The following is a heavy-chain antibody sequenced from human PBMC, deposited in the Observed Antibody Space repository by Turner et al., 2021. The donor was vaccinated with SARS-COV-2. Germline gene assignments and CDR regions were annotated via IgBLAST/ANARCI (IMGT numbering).Heavy chain of an antibody. CDR2: IYYSGGT. CDR3: ARRSEGYYGAGSHWFDP. D-gene: IGHD3-10*01. CDR1: VGPISSSPYY. V-gene: IGHV4-39*01. Sequence: QLQLQESGPGLVKPSETLSLTCTVSVGPISSSPYYWGWIRQPPGKGLGWIGGIYYSGGTYYNPSLKSRVTISVDTSKNQFSLKLSSVTAADTAVYYCARRSEGYYGAGSHWFDPWGQGTLVTVSS. J-gene: IGHJ5*02.